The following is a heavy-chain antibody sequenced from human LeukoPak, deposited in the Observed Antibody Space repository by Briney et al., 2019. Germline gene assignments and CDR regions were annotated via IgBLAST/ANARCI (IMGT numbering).Heavy chain of an antibody. V-gene: IGHV4-39*07. CDR1: GGSISSSNHY. Sequence: SETLSLTCTVSGGSISSSNHYWGWIRQPPGKGLEWIGSIYYSGTTAYNPSLKSRVTISVDTSKNQFSLKLSSVTAADTAVYYCARAARRPLYYMDVWGKGTTVTVSS. CDR3: ARAARRPLYYMDV. J-gene: IGHJ6*03. CDR2: IYYSGTT. D-gene: IGHD6-6*01.